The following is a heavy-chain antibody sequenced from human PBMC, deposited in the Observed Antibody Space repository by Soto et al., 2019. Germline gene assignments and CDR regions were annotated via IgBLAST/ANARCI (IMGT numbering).Heavy chain of an antibody. D-gene: IGHD6-13*01. J-gene: IGHJ4*02. CDR3: ARDSGAKLSSS. CDR1: GGTFSSYR. CDR2: IVPIYRTA. V-gene: IGHV1-69*13. Sequence: ASVKVSCKASGGTFSSYRINWVRQAPGQGLEWVGGIVPIYRTADYAQKFQGRVTITADESARTSYMELRSLKSQDTAVYYCARDSGAKLSSSWGQGTLVTVSS.